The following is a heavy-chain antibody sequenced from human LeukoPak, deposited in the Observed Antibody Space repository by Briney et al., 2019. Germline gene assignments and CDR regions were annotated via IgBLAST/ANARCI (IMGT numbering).Heavy chain of an antibody. D-gene: IGHD6-19*01. J-gene: IGHJ5*02. CDR3: ARGSMRSCWYFWFDP. V-gene: IGHV1-8*01. Sequence: ASVTVSRKSSGYTFTCYDFYWVRQPDGPGHELVGWLQATSGNTADEQKFQGTVTMTRNTSRSTAYMELSSLRTEVTAVYNGARGSMRSCWYFWFDPWGQGTLVTVSS. CDR1: GYTFTCYD. CDR2: LQATSGNT.